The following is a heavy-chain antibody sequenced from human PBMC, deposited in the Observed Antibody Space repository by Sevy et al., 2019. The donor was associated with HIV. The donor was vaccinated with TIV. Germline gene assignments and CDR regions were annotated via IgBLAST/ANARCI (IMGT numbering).Heavy chain of an antibody. CDR3: ARGDELNSYYYGMDV. Sequence: SQTLSLTCAISGDSVSSSSAAWNWFRQSPSRGLEWLGRTYYRSKWYSDYEVSVKGRVTINPDTSKNQFSLHLESVTPADTAVYFCARGDELNSYYYGMDVWGQGTTVTVSS. D-gene: IGHD1-7*01. V-gene: IGHV6-1*01. CDR2: TYYRSKWYS. J-gene: IGHJ6*02. CDR1: GDSVSSSSAA.